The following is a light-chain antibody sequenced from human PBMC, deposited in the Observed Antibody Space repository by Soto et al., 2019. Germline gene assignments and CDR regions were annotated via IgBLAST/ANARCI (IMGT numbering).Light chain of an antibody. CDR3: QSYDSSLSGWV. CDR1: SSNIGAGYD. J-gene: IGLJ3*02. CDR2: GNS. V-gene: IGLV1-40*01. Sequence: QSVLTQPPSVSGAPGQRVTISCTGSSSNIGAGYDVHWYQQLPGTAPKLLIYGNSNRPSGVPDRFSGSKSGTSASLAITGLRAEDEADYYCQSYDSSLSGWVLGGGTKLPVL.